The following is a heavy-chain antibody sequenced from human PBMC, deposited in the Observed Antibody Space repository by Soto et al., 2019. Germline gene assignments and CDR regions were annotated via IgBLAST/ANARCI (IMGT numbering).Heavy chain of an antibody. D-gene: IGHD4-17*01. CDR2: IYWDDDE. CDR1: GFSLTSHHMG. J-gene: IGHJ4*02. V-gene: IGHV2-5*02. CDR3: AHAGDYDLLSFDH. Sequence: QITLRESGPALVRPAQTLTLTCTFSGFSLTSHHMGVAWIRQPPGKAMEWLALIYWDDDERFNPSLKDRLAISKDTSKNQVVLTMTNMGPLDTATYCCAHAGDYDLLSFDHWGPGTLVTVSS.